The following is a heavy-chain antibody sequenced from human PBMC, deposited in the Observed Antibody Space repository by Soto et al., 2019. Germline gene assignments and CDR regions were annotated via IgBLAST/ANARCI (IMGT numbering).Heavy chain of an antibody. V-gene: IGHV1-18*01. CDR1: GYTFTSYG. CDR3: ARDGSGWKGMDV. D-gene: IGHD6-19*01. J-gene: IGHJ6*02. Sequence: ASVKVSCKSSGYTFTSYGISWVRQAPGQGLEWMGWISAYNGNTNYAQKLPGRVTMTTDTSTSTAYMELRSLRFDDTAVYYCARDGSGWKGMDVWGQGTTVTVSS. CDR2: ISAYNGNT.